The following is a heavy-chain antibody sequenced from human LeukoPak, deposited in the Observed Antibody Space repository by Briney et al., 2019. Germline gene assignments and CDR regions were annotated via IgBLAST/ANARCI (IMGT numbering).Heavy chain of an antibody. V-gene: IGHV3-48*04. Sequence: PGGSLRLSCAASGFTFSSYGMTWVRQAPGKGLEWVSYISSSSSTIYYADSVNGRFTISRDNAKKSLFLQMNSLRAEDTAVYYCARAPLHLAMYHYFDYWGQGTLVTVSS. CDR1: GFTFSSYG. J-gene: IGHJ4*02. CDR3: ARAPLHLAMYHYFDY. CDR2: ISSSSSTI. D-gene: IGHD2-2*01.